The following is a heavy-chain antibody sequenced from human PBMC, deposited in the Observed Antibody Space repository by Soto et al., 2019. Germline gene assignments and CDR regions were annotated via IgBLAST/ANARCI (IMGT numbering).Heavy chain of an antibody. J-gene: IGHJ4*02. CDR1: GFTFSSYS. D-gene: IGHD3-9*01. V-gene: IGHV3-48*01. CDR2: ISSSNTI. CDR3: ERSTYYDMDY. Sequence: GGSLRLSCAASGFTFSSYSVSWVRQAPGKGLEWVSYISSSNTIYYADSVKGRFTISRDNAKDSLYLQMNSLRAEDTAVYYCERSTYYDMDYWGQGTLVTVSS.